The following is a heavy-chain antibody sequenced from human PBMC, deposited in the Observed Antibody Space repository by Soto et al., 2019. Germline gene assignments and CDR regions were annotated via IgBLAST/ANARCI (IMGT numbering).Heavy chain of an antibody. V-gene: IGHV3-11*01. CDR1: GITFSDHY. CDR2: ISGTAGTI. CDR3: ARAPYYGSGTYYYYALDV. Sequence: QVQLVESGGGLVKPGGSLRLSCAASGITFSDHYMTWIRHAPGKGLEWISYISGTAGTIYYADSVKGRFTISRHNAKNPLFLQLTSLTAEDTAVYYCARAPYYGSGTYYYYALDVWGQGTTVTVSS. D-gene: IGHD3-10*01. J-gene: IGHJ6*02.